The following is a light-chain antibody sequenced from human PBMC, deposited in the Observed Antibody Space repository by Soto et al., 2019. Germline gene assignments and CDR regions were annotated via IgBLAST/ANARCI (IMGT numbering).Light chain of an antibody. CDR1: SSDVGGYNY. Sequence: QSALAQPPSASGSPGQSVTISCTGTSSDVGGYNYVSWYQQHPGQAPKLMIYEVSKRPSGVPDRFSGSKSGNTASLTVSGLQAEVEADYYCSSYGGSNNYVFGTGTKVTVL. V-gene: IGLV2-8*01. J-gene: IGLJ1*01. CDR3: SSYGGSNNYV. CDR2: EVS.